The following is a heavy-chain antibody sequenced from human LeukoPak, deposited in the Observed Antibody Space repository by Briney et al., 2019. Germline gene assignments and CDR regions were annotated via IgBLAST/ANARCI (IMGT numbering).Heavy chain of an antibody. V-gene: IGHV1-18*01. CDR3: ARQLAYYDFWSVYY. CDR1: GYTLTELS. J-gene: IGHJ4*02. CDR2: ISAYNGNT. D-gene: IGHD3-3*01. Sequence: ASVKVSCKVSGYTLTELSMHWVRQAPGQGLEWMGWISAYNGNTNYAQKLQGRVTMTTDTSTSTAYMELRSLRSDDTAVYYCARQLAYYDFWSVYYWGQGTLVTVSS.